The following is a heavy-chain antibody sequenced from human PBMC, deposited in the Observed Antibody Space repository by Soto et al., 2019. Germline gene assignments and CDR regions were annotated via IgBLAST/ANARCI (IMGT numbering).Heavy chain of an antibody. V-gene: IGHV3-30-3*01. J-gene: IGHJ4*02. CDR1: GFSVSTNY. Sequence: GGPLRLSCAASGFSVSTNYMNWVRQAPGKGLEWVAVISYDGSNKYYADSVKGRFTISRDNSKNTLYLQMNSLRAEDTAVYYCARGTVVVAATPTIDYWGQGTLVTVSS. CDR3: ARGTVVVAATPTIDY. D-gene: IGHD2-15*01. CDR2: ISYDGSNK.